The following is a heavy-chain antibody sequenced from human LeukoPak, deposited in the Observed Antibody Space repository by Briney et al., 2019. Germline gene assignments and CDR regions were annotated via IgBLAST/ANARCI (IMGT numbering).Heavy chain of an antibody. CDR3: ARKRGSLGEGYFDY. CDR1: GYTFTNYG. Sequence: ASVKVSCKASGYTFTNYGITWVRQAPGQGLEWMGWISAYNGDTNYAQKLQGRVTMTTDTSTTTAYMELNRLRSDDTAVYYCARKRGSLGEGYFDYWGQGTLVTVSS. D-gene: IGHD3-10*01. V-gene: IGHV1-18*01. J-gene: IGHJ4*02. CDR2: ISAYNGDT.